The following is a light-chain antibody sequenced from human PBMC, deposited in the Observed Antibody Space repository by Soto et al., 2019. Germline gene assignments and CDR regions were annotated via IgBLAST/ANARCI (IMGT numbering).Light chain of an antibody. CDR1: SIDIGGYNY. CDR3: SSYTTSGSLFYV. J-gene: IGLJ1*01. Sequence: QSVLTQPASVSGSPGQSITISCTGASIDIGGYNYVSWYQHHPGKAPKLLIYEVTNRPSGVSNRFSGSKSGKTASLTISGLQAEDEADYYCSSYTTSGSLFYVVXTGTKVTVL. CDR2: EVT. V-gene: IGLV2-14*01.